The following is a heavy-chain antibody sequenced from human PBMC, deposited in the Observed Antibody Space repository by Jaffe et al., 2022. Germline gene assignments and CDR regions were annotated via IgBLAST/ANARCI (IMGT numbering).Heavy chain of an antibody. CDR1: GGSIYSSGSY. J-gene: IGHJ4*02. CDR2: ISHSGNT. D-gene: IGHD6-19*01. V-gene: IGHV4-39*01. Sequence: QLQLQESGPGLVKPSETLSLTCTVSGGSIYSSGSYWDWIRQPPGKGLEWIGTISHSGNTNYNPSLKSQVTISVDTSKNQFSLTLSSVTAADTALYYCVSVRSNSSDWYFFDFWGQGALVTVSS. CDR3: VSVRSNSSDWYFFDF.